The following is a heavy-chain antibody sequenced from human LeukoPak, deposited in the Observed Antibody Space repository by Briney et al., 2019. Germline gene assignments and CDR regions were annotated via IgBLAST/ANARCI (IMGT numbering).Heavy chain of an antibody. Sequence: TGGSLTLSCAASGFTFSDIHMIWLPQAPGQGLEGVTYISSSGSTIYYADSVKGRFTISRDNAKNSLYLQMNSLRAEDTAVYYCAREREPAAILNWFDPWGQGTLVTVSS. J-gene: IGHJ5*02. CDR3: AREREPAAILNWFDP. D-gene: IGHD2-2*02. CDR2: ISSSGSTI. CDR1: GFTFSDIH. V-gene: IGHV3-11*01.